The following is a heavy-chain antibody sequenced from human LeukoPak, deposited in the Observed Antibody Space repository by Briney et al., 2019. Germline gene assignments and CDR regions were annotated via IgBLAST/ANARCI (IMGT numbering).Heavy chain of an antibody. CDR1: GSSISSYY. Sequence: TSETLSLTCTVSGSSISSYYWSWIRQPPGKGLEWIGYIYYSGSTNYNPSLKSRVTISVDTSKNQFSLKLSSVTAADTAVYYCARSLRYPSDAFDIWGQGTMVTVSS. CDR2: IYYSGST. V-gene: IGHV4-59*01. D-gene: IGHD3-9*01. CDR3: ARSLRYPSDAFDI. J-gene: IGHJ3*02.